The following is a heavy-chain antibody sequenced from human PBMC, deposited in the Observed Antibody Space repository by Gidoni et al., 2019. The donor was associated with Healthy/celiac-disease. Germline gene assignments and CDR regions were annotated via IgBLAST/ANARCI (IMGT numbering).Heavy chain of an antibody. D-gene: IGHD3-22*01. J-gene: IGHJ6*02. CDR3: ARVYDSSGLYYYYGMDV. CDR2: IWYDGSNK. Sequence: QVQLVESGGGVVQPGRSLRLSCAASGFTFSSYGMHWVRQAPGKGLEWVAVIWYDGSNKYYADSVKGRFTISRDNSKNTLYLQMNSLRAEDTAVYYCARVYDSSGLYYYYGMDVWGQGTTVTVSS. V-gene: IGHV3-33*01. CDR1: GFTFSSYG.